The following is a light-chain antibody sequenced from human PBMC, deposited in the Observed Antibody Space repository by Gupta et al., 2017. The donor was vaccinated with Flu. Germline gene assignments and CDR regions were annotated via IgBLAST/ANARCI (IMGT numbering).Light chain of an antibody. CDR2: QAS. CDR3: QYATAYQT. Sequence: DIQMTQSPSTLSASVGDILTITCRASQSIDTWLDWYQQKPGKAPTLLIYQASTRESGDPSRFSGTGYWKEFTLTSSLRQTDDSANYYSQYATAYQTFGQGTKVEIK. V-gene: IGKV1-5*03. J-gene: IGKJ1*01. CDR1: QSIDTW.